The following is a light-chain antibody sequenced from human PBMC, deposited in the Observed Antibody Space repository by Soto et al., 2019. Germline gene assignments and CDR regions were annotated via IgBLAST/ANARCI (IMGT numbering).Light chain of an antibody. Sequence: QSVLTQSSSASASLGSSVTLTCTLSSGHSSYIIAWHQQQPGKAPRYLMKLEGRGSYNKGSGVPDRFSGSSSGADRYLTISNLQFEDDADYYCENWDSNTHVVFGGGTKLTVL. J-gene: IGLJ2*01. CDR3: ENWDSNTHVV. V-gene: IGLV4-60*02. CDR1: SGHSSYI. CDR2: LEGRGSY.